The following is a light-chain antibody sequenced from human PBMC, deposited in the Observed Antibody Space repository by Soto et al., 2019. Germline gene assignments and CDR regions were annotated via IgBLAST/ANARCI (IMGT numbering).Light chain of an antibody. CDR3: GTWDSSLSAYV. CDR2: DND. Sequence: QSVLTQPPSVSAAPGQTVTISCSGSSSNIGNNYVSWYQQLPGTAPKLLIYDNDKRPSGIRDRFSGSKSGTSATLGITGLQTGDEADYYCGTWDSSLSAYVFGTGTKVTVL. CDR1: SSNIGNNY. V-gene: IGLV1-51*01. J-gene: IGLJ1*01.